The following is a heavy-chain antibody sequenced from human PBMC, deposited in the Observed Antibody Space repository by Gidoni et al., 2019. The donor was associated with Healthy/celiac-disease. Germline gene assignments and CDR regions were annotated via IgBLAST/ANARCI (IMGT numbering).Heavy chain of an antibody. Sequence: HVHLQESGPGLVKPSQTLSLTCTVSVGSISSGGYYWSWIRQHPGKGLEWIGYIYYSGSTYYNPSLKSRVTISVDTSKNQFSLKLSSVTAADTAVYYCARGLTVSSPLERHFDYWGQGTLVTVSS. CDR1: VGSISSGGYY. CDR2: IYYSGST. CDR3: ARGLTVSSPLERHFDY. V-gene: IGHV4-31*03. J-gene: IGHJ4*02. D-gene: IGHD6-6*01.